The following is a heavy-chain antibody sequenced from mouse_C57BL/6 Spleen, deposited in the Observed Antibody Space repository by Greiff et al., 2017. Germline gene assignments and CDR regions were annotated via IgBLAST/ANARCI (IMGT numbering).Heavy chain of an antibody. CDR3: TREYWNYFDY. D-gene: IGHD5-1*01. J-gene: IGHJ2*01. Sequence: EVQRVESGEGLVKPGGSLKLSCAASGFTFSSYAMSWVRQTPEKRLAWVAYISSGGDYIYYADTVQGRFTISRDNARNTLYLQMSSLKSEDTAMYYCTREYWNYFDYWGQGTTLTVSS. V-gene: IGHV5-9-1*02. CDR1: GFTFSSYA. CDR2: ISSGGDYI.